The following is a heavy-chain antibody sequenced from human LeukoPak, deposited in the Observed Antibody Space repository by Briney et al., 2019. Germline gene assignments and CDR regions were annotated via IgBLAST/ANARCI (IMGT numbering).Heavy chain of an antibody. J-gene: IGHJ5*02. CDR1: GFTFSSSA. Sequence: GGALRLSCAAPGFTFSSSAMTWVRQAPGKGLEWVSSISGRDDSTYYADSVKGRFTISRDNSKNTLYLQMDSLRAEDTAVYYCAKLTHAVTTRWFDPWGQGTLVTVSS. CDR3: AKLTHAVTTRWFDP. CDR2: ISGRDDST. D-gene: IGHD4-17*01. V-gene: IGHV3-23*01.